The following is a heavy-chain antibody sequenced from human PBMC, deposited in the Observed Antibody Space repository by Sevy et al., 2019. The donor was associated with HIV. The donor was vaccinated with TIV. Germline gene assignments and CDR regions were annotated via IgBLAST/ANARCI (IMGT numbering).Heavy chain of an antibody. CDR1: GYTFTGYY. J-gene: IGHJ6*02. CDR2: INPNSGGT. D-gene: IGHD3-16*02. Sequence: ASVKVSCKASGYTFTGYYMHWVRQAPGQGLEWMAWINPNSGGTNYAQKFQGRVTMTRDTSISTAYMELSRLRSDDTAVYYRAGAFGGVIAYYYYGMDVWGQGTTVTVSS. CDR3: AGAFGGVIAYYYYGMDV. V-gene: IGHV1-2*02.